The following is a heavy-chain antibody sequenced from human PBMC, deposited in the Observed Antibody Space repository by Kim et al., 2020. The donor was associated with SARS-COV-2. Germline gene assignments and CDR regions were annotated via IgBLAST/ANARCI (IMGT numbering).Heavy chain of an antibody. Sequence: SETLSLTCSVSGGPINSPTYYWGWVRQPPGKGLEWIASIYYSGTTYYNPSLRSRVTMSVDTSENLFSLILRSLSAADTAKYFCARQSGRSYSRSWVYGMDVRGQGTTDTVSS. CDR2: IYYSGTT. CDR3: ARQSGRSYSRSWVYGMDV. D-gene: IGHD6-13*01. CDR1: GGPINSPTYY. J-gene: IGHJ6*02. V-gene: IGHV4-39*01.